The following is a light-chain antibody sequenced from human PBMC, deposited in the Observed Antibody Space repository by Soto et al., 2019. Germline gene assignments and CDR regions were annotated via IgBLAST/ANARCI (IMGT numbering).Light chain of an antibody. CDR2: DAS. J-gene: IGKJ4*01. Sequence: EIVMTQSPATLSVSPGERATLSCRASQNIGRNLAWYQQIPGQAPRLLFYDASTRATGIPARVSASGSGTEITLTITSLQSEDFAVYYCQQYNQWPHPFGGGTKVDI. V-gene: IGKV3-15*01. CDR1: QNIGRN. CDR3: QQYNQWPHP.